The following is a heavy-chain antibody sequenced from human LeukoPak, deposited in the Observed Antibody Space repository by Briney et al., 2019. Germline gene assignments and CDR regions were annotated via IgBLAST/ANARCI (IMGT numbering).Heavy chain of an antibody. J-gene: IGHJ4*02. CDR1: GFTFSSYA. V-gene: IGHV3-53*01. CDR2: IYSGGST. D-gene: IGHD1/OR15-1a*01. Sequence: PGGSLRLSCAASGFTFSSYAMSWVRQAPGKGLEWVSVIYSGGSTYYADSVKGRFTISRDNSKNTLYLQMNSLRAEDTAVYYCARENKGYYFDYWGQGTLVTVSS. CDR3: ARENKGYYFDY.